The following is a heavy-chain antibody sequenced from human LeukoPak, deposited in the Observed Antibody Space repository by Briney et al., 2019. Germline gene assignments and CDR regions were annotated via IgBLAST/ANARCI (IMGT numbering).Heavy chain of an antibody. J-gene: IGHJ3*02. D-gene: IGHD3-3*01. Sequence: SQTLSLTCAISGDSVSSNSAAWNWIRQSPSRGLEWLGRTYYRSKWYNDYAESVKSRITINPDTSKNQFSLQLNSVTPEDTAVYYCARVSERNYDFWSGYYAFDIWGQGTMVTVSS. CDR2: TYYRSKWYN. CDR3: ARVSERNYDFWSGYYAFDI. V-gene: IGHV6-1*01. CDR1: GDSVSSNSAA.